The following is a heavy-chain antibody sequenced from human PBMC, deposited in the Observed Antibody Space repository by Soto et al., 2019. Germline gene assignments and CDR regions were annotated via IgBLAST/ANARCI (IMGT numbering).Heavy chain of an antibody. D-gene: IGHD1-1*01. CDR1: GASISGFY. V-gene: IGHV4-4*07. Sequence: SETLSLTCTVSGASISGFYWSWVRSSAGKGLEWIGRIYATGTTDYNPSLKSRVMMSVDTSKKQFSLKLRSVTAADTAVYYCVRDGTKTLRDWFDPWGQGISVTVSS. CDR3: VRDGTKTLRDWFDP. J-gene: IGHJ5*02. CDR2: IYATGTT.